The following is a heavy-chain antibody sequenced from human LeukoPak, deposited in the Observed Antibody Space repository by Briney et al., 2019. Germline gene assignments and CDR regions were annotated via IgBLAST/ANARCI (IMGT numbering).Heavy chain of an antibody. CDR2: MYYTGTT. D-gene: IGHD3-22*01. CDR1: GGSISGDY. J-gene: IGHJ3*02. V-gene: IGHV4-59*08. Sequence: SETLSLTCTVSGGSISGDYWSWIRQPPGRGLGWIGYMYYTGTTSYNPSLNSRVAMSVDTSKKHFSLKLSSVTAADTAVYYCARSSITTIPSSGSFDIWGQGTMVIVSS. CDR3: ARSSITTIPSSGSFDI.